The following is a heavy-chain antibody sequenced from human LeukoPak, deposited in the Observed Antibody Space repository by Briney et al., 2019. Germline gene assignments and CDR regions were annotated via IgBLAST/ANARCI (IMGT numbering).Heavy chain of an antibody. CDR1: GGTFSSYA. Sequence: GSSVKVSCKASGGTFSSYAIRWVRQAPGQGLEWMGRIIPILGIANYAQKFQGRVTITADKSTSTAYMELSSLRSEDTAVYYRARAFDQGLYDNYYDSSGYWWWPFGYWGQGTLVTVSS. J-gene: IGHJ4*02. CDR2: IIPILGIA. CDR3: ARAFDQGLYDNYYDSSGYWWWPFGY. V-gene: IGHV1-69*04. D-gene: IGHD3-22*01.